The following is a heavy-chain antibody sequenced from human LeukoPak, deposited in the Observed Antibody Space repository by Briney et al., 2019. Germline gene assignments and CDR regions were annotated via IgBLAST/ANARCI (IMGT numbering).Heavy chain of an antibody. CDR2: VGAGGGST. D-gene: IGHD6-19*01. CDR1: GLSFSTYA. CDR3: AIDPYSSGWMGGDYFDY. V-gene: IGHV3-23*01. Sequence: GGSLRLSCAASGLSFSTYAMSWVRQAPGKGLEFVSSVGAGGGSTYYADSVKGRFAISRDNSASTLYLQMNSLGADDTAIYFCAIDPYSSGWMGGDYFDYWGQGTLVTVSS. J-gene: IGHJ4*02.